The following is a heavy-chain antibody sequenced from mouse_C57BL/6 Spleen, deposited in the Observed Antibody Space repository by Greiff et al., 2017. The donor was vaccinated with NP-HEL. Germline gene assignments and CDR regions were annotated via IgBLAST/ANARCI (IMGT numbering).Heavy chain of an antibody. CDR1: GYTFTSYW. D-gene: IGHD1-1*01. CDR3: AREDYGSSYYY. Sequence: QVQLKQPGAELVKPGASVKLSCKASGYTFTSYWMHWVKQRPGQGLEWIGMIHPNSGSTNYNEKFKSKATLTVDKSSSTAYMQLSSLTSEDSAVYYCAREDYGSSYYYWGQGTTLTVSS. CDR2: IHPNSGST. J-gene: IGHJ2*01. V-gene: IGHV1-64*01.